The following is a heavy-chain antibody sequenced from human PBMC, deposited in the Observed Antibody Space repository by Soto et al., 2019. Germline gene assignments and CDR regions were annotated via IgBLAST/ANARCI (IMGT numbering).Heavy chain of an antibody. D-gene: IGHD2-2*01. CDR2: IIPILNSP. V-gene: IGHV1-69*01. CDR1: GGTFGSYA. CDR3: AREAPYCTSATCPKFYDMDV. J-gene: IGHJ6*02. Sequence: QVHLVQSGAEVKKPGSSVKVSCKASGGTFGSYAITWVRRAPGQGPEWLGGIIPILNSPAYAQKFKARVVITADEVTNTAYMELNSLRFDDTAVYYCAREAPYCTSATCPKFYDMDVWGQGTTVTVAS.